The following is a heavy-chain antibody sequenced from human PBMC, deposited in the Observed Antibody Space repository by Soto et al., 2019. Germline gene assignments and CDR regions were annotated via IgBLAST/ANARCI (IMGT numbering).Heavy chain of an antibody. J-gene: IGHJ6*02. Sequence: SETLPLTCSASPSTISSSSYYWGWISQPPGKRLEWLGSIYYSGSTYYNPSLKSRVTLSVDTSKNQFSLELSSVTAADTAVYYCAAILCGGGCSGYYYYGMDVWGQGTTVTVSS. CDR3: AAILCGGGCSGYYYYGMDV. V-gene: IGHV4-39*01. CDR1: PSTISSSSYY. D-gene: IGHD2-21*02. CDR2: IYYSGST.